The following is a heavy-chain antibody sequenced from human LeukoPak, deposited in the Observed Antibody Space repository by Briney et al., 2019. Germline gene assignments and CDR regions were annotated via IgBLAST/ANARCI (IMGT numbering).Heavy chain of an antibody. CDR3: ARGIAVAAPFDY. Sequence: SETLSLTCTVSGGSISSYYWSWIRQPPGKGLEWIGYIYYSGGTNYNPSLKSRVTISVDTSKNQFSLKLSSVTAADTAVYYCARGIAVAAPFDYWGQGTLVTVSS. CDR2: IYYSGGT. D-gene: IGHD6-19*01. CDR1: GGSISSYY. V-gene: IGHV4-59*08. J-gene: IGHJ4*02.